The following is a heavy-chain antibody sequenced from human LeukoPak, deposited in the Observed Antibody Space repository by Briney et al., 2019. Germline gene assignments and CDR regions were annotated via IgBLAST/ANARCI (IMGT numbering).Heavy chain of an antibody. V-gene: IGHV4-59*01. J-gene: IGHJ2*01. Sequence: GSLRLSCEASGFTFSNSWMTWVRQTPGKGLEWIGYIYYSGSTNYNPSLKSRVTISVDTSKNQFFLKLSSVTAADTAVYYCARDPAGNWYFDLWGRGTLVTVSS. CDR3: ARDPAGNWYFDL. CDR2: IYYSGST. CDR1: GFTFSNSW.